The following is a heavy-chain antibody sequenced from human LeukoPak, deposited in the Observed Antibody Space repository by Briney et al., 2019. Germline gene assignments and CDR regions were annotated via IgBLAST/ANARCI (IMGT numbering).Heavy chain of an antibody. D-gene: IGHD2-2*01. Sequence: SVKVSCKASGGTFSSYAISWVRQAPGQGLEWMGGIIPISGTANYAQKFQGRVTITADESTSTAYMELSSLRSEDTAVYYCARMMRDIVAVPAAIPQGPLDYWGQGTLVTVSS. CDR2: IIPISGTA. CDR1: GGTFSSYA. CDR3: ARMMRDIVAVPAAIPQGPLDY. J-gene: IGHJ4*02. V-gene: IGHV1-69*13.